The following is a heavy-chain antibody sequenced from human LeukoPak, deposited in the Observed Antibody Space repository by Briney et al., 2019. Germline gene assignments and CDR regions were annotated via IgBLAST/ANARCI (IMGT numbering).Heavy chain of an antibody. Sequence: KPSETLSLTCTVSGYSISSGYYWGWIRQPPGKGLEWIGSIYHSGSTYYNPSLKSRVTISVDTSKNQFSLKLSSVTAADTAVYYCARGGRDSSGSDHYYMDAWGKGTTVTVSS. CDR3: ARGGRDSSGSDHYYMDA. CDR2: IYHSGST. D-gene: IGHD3-22*01. CDR1: GYSISSGYY. V-gene: IGHV4-38-2*02. J-gene: IGHJ6*03.